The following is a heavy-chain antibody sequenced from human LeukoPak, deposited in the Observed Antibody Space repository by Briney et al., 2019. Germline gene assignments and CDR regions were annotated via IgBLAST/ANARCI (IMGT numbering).Heavy chain of an antibody. V-gene: IGHV3-69-1*01. D-gene: IGHD6-13*01. CDR2: IIDSTYK. J-gene: IGHJ4*02. CDR1: GFTVTVNY. Sequence: GGSLRLSCAVSGFTVTVNYMNWVRQAPGKGLEWVSSIIDSTYKYYADSVKGRFTISRDNAKNSLYLQMNSLRAEDTAVYYCARELPAAGTAPGIGDYWGQGTLVTVSS. CDR3: ARELPAAGTAPGIGDY.